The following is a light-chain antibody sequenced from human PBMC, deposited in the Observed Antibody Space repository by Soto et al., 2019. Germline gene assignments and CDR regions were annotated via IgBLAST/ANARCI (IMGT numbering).Light chain of an antibody. J-gene: IGKJ4*01. CDR1: QGISSY. CDR2: AAS. CDR3: QQLNSYQFT. V-gene: IGKV1-9*01. Sequence: DIQMTQSPSSVSASVGDRVTITCRASQGISSYLAWYQQKPGKAPKLLIYAASTLQSGVPSRFSGSGSGTEFTLTISSLQPEDFATYYCQQLNSYQFTFGRGTRVEIX.